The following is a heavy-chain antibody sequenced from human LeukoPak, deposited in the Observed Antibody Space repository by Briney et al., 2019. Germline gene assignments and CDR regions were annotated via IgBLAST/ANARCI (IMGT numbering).Heavy chain of an antibody. CDR3: ARLLGDFWSGYGPYYYMDV. CDR2: MNPNSGNT. Sequence: GASVKVSCKASGYTFTSYDINWVRRATGQGLEWMGWMNPNSGNTGYAQKFQGRVTMTRNASISTAYMELSSLRSEDTAVYYCARLLGDFWSGYGPYYYMDVWGKGTTVTVSS. J-gene: IGHJ6*03. V-gene: IGHV1-8*01. D-gene: IGHD3-3*01. CDR1: GYTFTSYD.